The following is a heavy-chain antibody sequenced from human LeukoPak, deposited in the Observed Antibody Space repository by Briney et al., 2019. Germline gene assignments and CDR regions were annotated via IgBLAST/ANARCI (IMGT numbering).Heavy chain of an antibody. V-gene: IGHV3-23*01. CDR2: ISGSGDKT. CDR3: AKDTTAWWYHRAYMNV. CDR1: GFSLSTYA. D-gene: IGHD2-15*01. J-gene: IGHJ6*03. Sequence: GGSLRLSCAASGFSLSTYALSWVRQAPGGRLEWVAAISGSGDKTYHADSVKGRFTISKDNSENRPSLQMDSLRAEDTAVYFCAKDTTAWWYHRAYMNVWGKGTTVTVSS.